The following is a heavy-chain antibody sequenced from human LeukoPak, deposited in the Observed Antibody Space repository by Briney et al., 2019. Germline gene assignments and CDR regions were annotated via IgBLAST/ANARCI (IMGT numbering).Heavy chain of an antibody. V-gene: IGHV3-23*01. CDR2: ISGSGGST. CDR3: AKCYVLRFLEWLSAAEYFQH. CDR1: GFTFNNAW. J-gene: IGHJ1*01. D-gene: IGHD3-3*01. Sequence: QTGGSLRLSCATSGFTFNNAWMNWVRQAPGKGLEWVSAISGSGGSTYYADSVKGRFTISRDNSKNTLYLQMNSLRAEDTAVYYCAKCYVLRFLEWLSAAEYFQHWGQGTLVTVSS.